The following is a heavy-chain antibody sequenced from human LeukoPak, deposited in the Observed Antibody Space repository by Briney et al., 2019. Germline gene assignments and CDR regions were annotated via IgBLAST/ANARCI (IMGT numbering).Heavy chain of an antibody. CDR1: GGTLSNHA. V-gene: IGHV1-69*05. CDR2: IIPVSGTT. Sequence: SVKVSCKASGGTLSNHAVSWVRQAPGQGVEWMGRIIPVSGTTNYAQKFQGRVTITTDESTSTVYMDLSSLRSEDTAVYFCARSVNWGSPHYGYFDVWAVARWSLSPQ. D-gene: IGHD7-27*01. J-gene: IGHJ2*01. CDR3: ARSVNWGSPHYGYFDV.